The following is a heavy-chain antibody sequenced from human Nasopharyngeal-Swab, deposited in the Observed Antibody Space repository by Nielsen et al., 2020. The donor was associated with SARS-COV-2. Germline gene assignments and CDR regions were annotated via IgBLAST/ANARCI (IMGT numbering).Heavy chain of an antibody. CDR1: GGSISSGGYS. Sequence: LSCALSGGSISSGGYSWSWIRQPPGKGLEWTGYIYHSGSTYYNPSLKSRVTISVDRSKNQFSLKLSSVTAAYTAVYYCAREMGPPVGTNWFDPWGQGTLVTVSS. CDR2: IYHSGST. CDR3: AREMGPPVGTNWFDP. D-gene: IGHD5-12*01. J-gene: IGHJ5*02. V-gene: IGHV4-30-2*01.